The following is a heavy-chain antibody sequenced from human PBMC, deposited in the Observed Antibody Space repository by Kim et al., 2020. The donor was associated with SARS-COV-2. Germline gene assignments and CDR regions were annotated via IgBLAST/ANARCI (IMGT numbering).Heavy chain of an antibody. V-gene: IGHV3-21*01. J-gene: IGHJ5*02. CDR2: ISSSSSYI. CDR1: GFSFSNYG. CDR3: AREYHPPTGGFNP. Sequence: GGSLRLSCAVSGFSFSNYGMIWVRQAPGKGLEWVSSISSSSSYIYYADSVKGRFTISRDNAKNSLYLQMNSLRAEDTAVYYCAREYHPPTGGFNPWGRGT. D-gene: IGHD2-2*01.